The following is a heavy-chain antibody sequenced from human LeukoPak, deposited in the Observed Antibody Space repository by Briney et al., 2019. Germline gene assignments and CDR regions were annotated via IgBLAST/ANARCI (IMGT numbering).Heavy chain of an antibody. V-gene: IGHV1-69*13. CDR1: GGTFSSYA. CDR3: ARPIYGDYDHYYYGMDV. J-gene: IGHJ6*02. CDR2: IIPIFGTA. D-gene: IGHD4-17*01. Sequence: ASVKVSCKASGGTFSSYAISWERQAPGQGLEWMGGIIPIFGTANYAQKFQGRVTITADESTSTAYMELSSLRSEDTAVYYCARPIYGDYDHYYYGMDVWGQGTTVTVSS.